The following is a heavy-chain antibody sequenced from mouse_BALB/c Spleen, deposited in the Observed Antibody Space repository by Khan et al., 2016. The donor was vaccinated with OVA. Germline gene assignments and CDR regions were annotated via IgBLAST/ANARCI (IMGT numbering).Heavy chain of an antibody. Sequence: DLVMPGAAVTLSYKASGYTFTSYWINWIKQRPGQGLEWIGRIAPGSGSTSSNDMFKGKATLTVDASSSTAYIQLSSLSSEDSAVYFCARSNYYGSGLYAMDYWGQGTSVTVSS. CDR3: ARSNYYGSGLYAMDY. V-gene: IGHV1S41*01. CDR1: GYTFTSYW. D-gene: IGHD1-1*01. CDR2: IAPGSGST. J-gene: IGHJ4*01.